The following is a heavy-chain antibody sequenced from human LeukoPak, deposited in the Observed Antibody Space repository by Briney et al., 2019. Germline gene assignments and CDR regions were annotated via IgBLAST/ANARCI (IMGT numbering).Heavy chain of an antibody. CDR2: IYDSGST. J-gene: IGHJ4*02. CDR3: ARDLGEEQWLVLQWVY. Sequence: SETLSLTCTVSGGPINSYYWSWIRQPPGKGLEWIGYIYDSGSTNYNPSLKSRVTISVDTSKNQFSLKLSSVTAADTAVYYCARDLGEEQWLVLQWVYWGQGTLVTVSS. CDR1: GGPINSYY. V-gene: IGHV4-59*01. D-gene: IGHD6-19*01.